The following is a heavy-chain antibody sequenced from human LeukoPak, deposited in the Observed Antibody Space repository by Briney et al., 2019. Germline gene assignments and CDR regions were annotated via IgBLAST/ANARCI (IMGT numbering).Heavy chain of an antibody. J-gene: IGHJ4*02. V-gene: IGHV4-59*08. CDR3: AADGYGEAVDY. D-gene: IGHD5-18*01. Sequence: PSETLSLTCTVSGGSISSYYWTWIRQPPGKGLEWIGYIFNSATTNYNPSLKSRVTISVDTSKNQFSLRLSSVTAADTAVYYCAADGYGEAVDYWGQGTLVTVSS. CDR2: IFNSATT. CDR1: GGSISSYY.